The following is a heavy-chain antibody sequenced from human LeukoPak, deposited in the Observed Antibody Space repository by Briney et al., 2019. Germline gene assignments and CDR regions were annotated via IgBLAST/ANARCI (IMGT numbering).Heavy chain of an antibody. CDR3: ARDKLGYCSSTSCATRGFDY. D-gene: IGHD2-2*01. CDR1: GGSISSGSYY. J-gene: IGHJ4*02. CDR2: IYTSGST. Sequence: SETLSLTCTVSGGSISSGSYYWSWIRQPAGKGLEWIGRIYTSGSTNYNPSLKSRVTISVDTSKNQFSLQLSSVTAADTAVYYCARDKLGYCSSTSCATRGFDYWGQGTLVTVSS. V-gene: IGHV4-61*02.